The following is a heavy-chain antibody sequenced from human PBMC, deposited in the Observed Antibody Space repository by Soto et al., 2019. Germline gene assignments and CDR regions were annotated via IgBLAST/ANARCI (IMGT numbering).Heavy chain of an antibody. Sequence: EVQLVESGGGLVQPGGSVRLSCAASKFTITSYWMHWVRQAPGKGLVWVSRINSDGSSISYADAVKGRFTISRDNAKNTLYLQMNSLRVEGTAVYYCAREVSHGYVLRGMDVWGQGTTVTV. CDR1: KFTITSYW. CDR2: INSDGSSI. V-gene: IGHV3-74*01. CDR3: AREVSHGYVLRGMDV. D-gene: IGHD5-18*01. J-gene: IGHJ6*02.